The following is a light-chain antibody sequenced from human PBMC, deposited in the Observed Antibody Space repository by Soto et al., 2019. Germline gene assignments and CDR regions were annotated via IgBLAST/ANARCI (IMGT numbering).Light chain of an antibody. Sequence: EIVLTQSPGTLSLSPGERATLSCRASQSVSSSYLAWYQQKPGQAPRLLIYGASGRATGIPDRFSGSGSGKDYTLTISSREPADFAVYYCQQYGSSPMYTFGQGTKLEIK. J-gene: IGKJ2*01. CDR2: GAS. CDR1: QSVSSSY. V-gene: IGKV3-20*01. CDR3: QQYGSSPMYT.